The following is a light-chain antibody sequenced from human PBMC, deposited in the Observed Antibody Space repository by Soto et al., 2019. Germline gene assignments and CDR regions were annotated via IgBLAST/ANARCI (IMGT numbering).Light chain of an antibody. CDR2: DAS. V-gene: IGKV1-5*01. CDR1: QSISKW. J-gene: IGKJ5*01. Sequence: DIQMTQSPSTLSASIGDRVTITCRASQSISKWVAWYQQKPGKAPKVLIWDASSLQRGVPSRFSGSGSESDFTLTISSLEPEDFAVYYCQQRSYPITFGQGTRLEI. CDR3: QQRSYPIT.